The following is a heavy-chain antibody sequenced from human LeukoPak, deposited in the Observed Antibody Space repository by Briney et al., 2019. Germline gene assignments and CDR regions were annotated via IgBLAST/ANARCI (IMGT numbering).Heavy chain of an antibody. J-gene: IGHJ5*02. Sequence: SETLSLTCTVSGGSISSYYWSWIRQPPGKGLEWIGYIYYSGSTNYNPSLKSRVTISVDTSKNQFSLKLSSVTAADTAVYYRARMRRFDPWGQGTLVTVSS. V-gene: IGHV4-59*01. CDR3: ARMRRFDP. CDR2: IYYSGST. CDR1: GGSISSYY.